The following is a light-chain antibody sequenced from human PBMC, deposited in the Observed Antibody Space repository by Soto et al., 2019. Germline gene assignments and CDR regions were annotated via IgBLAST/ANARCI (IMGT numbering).Light chain of an antibody. Sequence: QSVLTQPPSASGTPGQRVTISCSGSSSNIGTNTVIWYQQLPGAAPKLLIYSDNQRPSGVPDRFSGSKSGTSASLAISGLQSEDEADYYCCSYVGSSTSWLYVFGTGTKVTVL. J-gene: IGLJ1*01. CDR2: SDN. CDR1: SSNIGTNT. V-gene: IGLV1-44*01. CDR3: CSYVGSSTSWLYV.